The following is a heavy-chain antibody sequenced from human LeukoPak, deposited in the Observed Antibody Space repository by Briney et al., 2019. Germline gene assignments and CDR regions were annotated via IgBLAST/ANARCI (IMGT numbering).Heavy chain of an antibody. Sequence: GGSLRLSCAASGFTFSSYGMSWVRQAPGKGLEGVSGISGRGGSTYYADPVKGRFTISRDNSKNTLYLQMNSLRAEDTAVYYCAKMGPSMIADYYYYYYMDVWGKGTTVTISS. CDR2: ISGRGGST. V-gene: IGHV3-23*01. CDR1: GFTFSSYG. D-gene: IGHD3-22*01. CDR3: AKMGPSMIADYYYYYYMDV. J-gene: IGHJ6*03.